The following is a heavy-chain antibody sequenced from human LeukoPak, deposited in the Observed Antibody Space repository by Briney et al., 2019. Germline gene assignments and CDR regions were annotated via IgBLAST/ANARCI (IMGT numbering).Heavy chain of an antibody. V-gene: IGHV3-23*01. CDR1: GLTFSTYA. D-gene: IGHD6-13*01. J-gene: IGHJ4*02. CDR3: ARDGGNSWDY. CDR2: ISGSAGNT. Sequence: PGGSLRLSCAGSGLTFSTYAMSRVRQAPGKGLEWVSAISGSAGNTYYADSVKGRFTISRDNSKNTVYLQMNSLRAEDTAVYYCARDGGNSWDYWGQGTLVTVSS.